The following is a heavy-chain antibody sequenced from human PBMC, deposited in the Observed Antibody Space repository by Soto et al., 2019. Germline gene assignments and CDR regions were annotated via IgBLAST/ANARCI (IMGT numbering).Heavy chain of an antibody. V-gene: IGHV2-70*01. Sequence: XGPTLVNPTQTLTLTCTFSGFSLSTSGMCVSWIRQPPGKALEWLALIDWDDDKYYSTSLKTRLTISKDTSKNQVVLTMTNMDPVDTATYYCARIPSDSSGSYGMDVWGQGTTVTVSS. CDR2: IDWDDDK. CDR3: ARIPSDSSGSYGMDV. D-gene: IGHD3-22*01. J-gene: IGHJ6*02. CDR1: GFSLSTSGMC.